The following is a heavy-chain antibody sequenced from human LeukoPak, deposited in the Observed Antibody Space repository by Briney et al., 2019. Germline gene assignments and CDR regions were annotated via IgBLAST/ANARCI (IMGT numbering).Heavy chain of an antibody. Sequence: GGSLRLSCAASGFTFSDYYMSWLRQAPGKGLEWVSYISSSGSTIYYADSVKGRFTISRDNAKNSLYLQMNSLRAEDTAVYYCATTNTAMAGFDYWGQGTLVTVSS. CDR2: ISSSGSTI. V-gene: IGHV3-11*01. CDR1: GFTFSDYY. CDR3: ATTNTAMAGFDY. J-gene: IGHJ4*02. D-gene: IGHD5-18*01.